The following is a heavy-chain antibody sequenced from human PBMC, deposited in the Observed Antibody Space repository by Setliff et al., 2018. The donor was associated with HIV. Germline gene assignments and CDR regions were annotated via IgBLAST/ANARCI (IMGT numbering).Heavy chain of an antibody. CDR3: ARDGNYYYYYMDV. V-gene: IGHV3-21*01. Sequence: PGGSLRLSCAASGFTFSSYSMNWVRQAPGKGLEWVSSISSSSSYIYYADSVKGRFIISRDNAKNSLYLQMNSLRAEDTAVYYCARDGNYYYYYMDVWGKGTTVTVSS. J-gene: IGHJ6*03. CDR1: GFTFSSYS. CDR2: ISSSSSYI. D-gene: IGHD1-26*01.